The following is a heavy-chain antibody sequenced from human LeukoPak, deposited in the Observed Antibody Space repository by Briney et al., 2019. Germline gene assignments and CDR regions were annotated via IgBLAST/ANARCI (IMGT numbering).Heavy chain of an antibody. CDR2: IKQDGSEK. D-gene: IGHD6-19*01. CDR1: GFTFSSYW. J-gene: IGHJ4*02. Sequence: SGGSLRLSCAASGFTFSSYWMIWVRQAPGKGLEWVANIKQDGSEKYYVDSVKGRFTISRDNAKNSLYLQMNSLRAEDTAVYYCARDPPPLYSSGWYYFDYWGQGTLVTVSS. V-gene: IGHV3-7*01. CDR3: ARDPPPLYSSGWYYFDY.